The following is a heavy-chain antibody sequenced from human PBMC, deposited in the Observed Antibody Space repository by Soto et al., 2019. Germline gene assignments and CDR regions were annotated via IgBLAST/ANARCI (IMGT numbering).Heavy chain of an antibody. CDR1: GFSFSSYA. CDR2: ISYDGSNE. V-gene: IGHV3-30-3*01. D-gene: IGHD3-3*01. Sequence: QVQLVESGGGVVQPGRSLRLSCAVSGFSFSSYAMHWVRQAPGKGLEWVAVISYDGSNEYYADSVKGRFTISRDNSKNTLYVEVNTLRVENTAVYYCARVRSDFWSGFPYWGQGTLVTVSS. J-gene: IGHJ4*02. CDR3: ARVRSDFWSGFPY.